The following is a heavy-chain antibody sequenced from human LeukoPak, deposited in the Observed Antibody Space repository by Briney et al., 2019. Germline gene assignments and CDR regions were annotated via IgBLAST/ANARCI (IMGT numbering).Heavy chain of an antibody. CDR2: IYYSGST. J-gene: IGHJ5*02. D-gene: IGHD5-24*01. Sequence: SETLSLTCTVSGGSISSSSYYWGWIRQPPGKGLEWIGSIYYSGSTYYNPSLKSRVTISVHTSKNQFSLKLSSVTAADTAVYYCARDRRDSNWFDPWGQGTLVTVSS. V-gene: IGHV4-39*07. CDR1: GGSISSSSYY. CDR3: ARDRRDSNWFDP.